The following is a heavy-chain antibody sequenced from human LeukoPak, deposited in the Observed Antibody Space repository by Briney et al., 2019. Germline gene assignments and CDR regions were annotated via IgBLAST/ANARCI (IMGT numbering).Heavy chain of an antibody. J-gene: IGHJ5*02. CDR3: ARISGPGDP. CDR1: GGSFSGYY. Sequence: SETLSLTCAVYGGSFSGYYWSWIRQPPGKGLEWIGGINHSGSTNYNPSLKSRVTISVDTSKNQFSLKLSSVTAADTAVYYCARISGPGDPWGQGTLVTVSS. V-gene: IGHV4-34*01. D-gene: IGHD3-10*01. CDR2: INHSGST.